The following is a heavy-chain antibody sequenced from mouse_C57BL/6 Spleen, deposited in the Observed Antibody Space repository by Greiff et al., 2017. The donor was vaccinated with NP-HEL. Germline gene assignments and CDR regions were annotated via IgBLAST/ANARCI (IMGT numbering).Heavy chain of an antibody. CDR1: GYTFTSSW. Sequence: VQLQQPGAELVKPGASVKMSCKASGYTFTSSWITWVKQRPGQGLEWIGDIYPGSGSTNYNEKFKSKATLTVDTSSSTAYMQLSSLTSEDSAVYYGARSGAIYDGYDYFDDWGQGTTLTVSS. CDR3: ARSGAIYDGYDYFDD. V-gene: IGHV1-55*01. D-gene: IGHD2-3*01. J-gene: IGHJ2*01. CDR2: IYPGSGST.